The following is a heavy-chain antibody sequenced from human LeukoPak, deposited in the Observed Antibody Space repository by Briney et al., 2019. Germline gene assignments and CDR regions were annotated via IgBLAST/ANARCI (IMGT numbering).Heavy chain of an antibody. CDR3: AKESYYSGSGITH. CDR1: RLTFDDYA. V-gene: IGHV3-9*01. D-gene: IGHD3-10*01. Sequence: PGGSLRLSCAASRLTFDDYAMHWVRQAPEKGLEWVSSISGNSGTIGYADSVKGRFTISRDNAKNSLYLQMNSLRAEGTAFYYCAKESYYSGSGITHWGQGTLVTVSS. J-gene: IGHJ4*02. CDR2: ISGNSGTI.